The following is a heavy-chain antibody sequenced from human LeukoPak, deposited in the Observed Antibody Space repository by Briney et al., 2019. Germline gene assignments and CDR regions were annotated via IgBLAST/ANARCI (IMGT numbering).Heavy chain of an antibody. CDR3: ARVEQQLAYNWFDP. CDR2: INPSGGST. J-gene: IGHJ5*02. V-gene: IGHV1-46*01. Sequence: GESLKISCKASGYTFTSYYMHWVRQAPGQGLEWMGIINPSGGSTSYAQKFQGRVTMTRDMSTSTVYMELSSLRSEVTAVYYCARVEQQLAYNWFDPWGQGTLVTVSS. CDR1: GYTFTSYY. D-gene: IGHD6-13*01.